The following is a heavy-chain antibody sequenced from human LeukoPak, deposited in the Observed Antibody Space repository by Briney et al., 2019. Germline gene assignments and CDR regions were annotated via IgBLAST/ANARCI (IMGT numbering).Heavy chain of an antibody. CDR2: INHSGST. Sequence: SETLSLTCAVYGGSFSGYYWSWIRQPPGKGLEWIGEINHSGSTNYNPSLKSRVTISIDTSKNQFSLKLSSVTAADTAVCYCAGVLNDPDAFDIWGKGKRVTVSS. CDR1: GGSFSGYY. V-gene: IGHV4-34*01. CDR3: AGVLNDPDAFDI. D-gene: IGHD3-16*01. J-gene: IGHJ3*02.